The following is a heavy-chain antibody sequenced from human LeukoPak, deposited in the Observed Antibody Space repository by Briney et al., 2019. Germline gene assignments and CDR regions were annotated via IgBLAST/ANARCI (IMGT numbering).Heavy chain of an antibody. D-gene: IGHD5-12*01. CDR1: GGSVSSNSNY. CDR2: NSYFGSA. V-gene: IGHV4-61*01. J-gene: IGHJ5*02. Sequence: SETLSRTCTVSGGSVSSNSNYWSWIRQPPGKGLEWIGYNSYFGSASYNPSLKSRVTISVDTSKNQFSLKLSSVTAADTAVYYCARDTPGGYDFWWVDPWGQGTLVTASS. CDR3: ARDTPGGYDFWWVDP.